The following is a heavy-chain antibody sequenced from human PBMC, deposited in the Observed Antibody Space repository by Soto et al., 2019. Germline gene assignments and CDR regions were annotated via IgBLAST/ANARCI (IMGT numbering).Heavy chain of an antibody. J-gene: IGHJ6*02. CDR2: ISSSSSYI. D-gene: IGHD6-13*01. CDR3: ARDPHSSWGVYYYYGMDV. V-gene: IGHV3-21*01. CDR1: GFTFSSYS. Sequence: PGGSLRLSCAASGFTFSSYSMNWVRQAPGKGLEWVSSISSSSSYIYYADSVKGRFTISRDNAKNSLYLQMNSLRAEDTAVYYCARDPHSSWGVYYYYGMDVWGQGTTVTVSS.